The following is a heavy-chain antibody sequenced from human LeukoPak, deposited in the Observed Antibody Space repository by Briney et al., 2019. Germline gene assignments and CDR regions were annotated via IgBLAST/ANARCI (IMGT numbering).Heavy chain of an antibody. CDR2: IIPILGTA. D-gene: IGHD4-23*01. Sequence: ASVKVSCKASGGTFSSYAISWVRQAPGQGLEWMGGIIPILGTANYAQKFQGRVTITADESTSTAYMELSSLRSEDTAVYYCARDHDYGGDSDYWGQGTLVTVSS. CDR1: GGTFSSYA. CDR3: ARDHDYGGDSDY. V-gene: IGHV1-69*13. J-gene: IGHJ4*02.